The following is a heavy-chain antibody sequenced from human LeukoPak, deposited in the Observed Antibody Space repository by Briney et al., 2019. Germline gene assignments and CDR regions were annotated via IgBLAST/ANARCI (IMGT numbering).Heavy chain of an antibody. CDR1: GYSFTSYW. J-gene: IGHJ5*02. D-gene: IGHD6-6*01. CDR3: ARLDTEYSSSIRSFWFDP. Sequence: GESLKISCKGSGYSFTSYWIGWVRQMPGKGLEWMGIIYPGDSDTRYSPSFQGQVTISADKSISTAYLQWSSLKASDTAMYYCARLDTEYSSSIRSFWFDPWGQGTLVTVSS. CDR2: IYPGDSDT. V-gene: IGHV5-51*01.